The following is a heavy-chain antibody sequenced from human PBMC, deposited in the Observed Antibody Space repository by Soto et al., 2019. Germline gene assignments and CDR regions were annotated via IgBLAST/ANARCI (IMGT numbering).Heavy chain of an antibody. CDR2: FYNSGTT. V-gene: IGHV4-39*02. CDR1: GASISSGSHY. Sequence: QLQQSGPGLVKPSATLSLTCTVSGASISSGSHYWAWIRQPPGKGLEWIGTFYNSGTTFYNPSLRSRVTLSADTSKSLLSLKLSSVTASDTALYYCVADISSHWFLEWGQGTLVIVSS. D-gene: IGHD6-13*01. CDR3: VADISSHWFLE. J-gene: IGHJ4*02.